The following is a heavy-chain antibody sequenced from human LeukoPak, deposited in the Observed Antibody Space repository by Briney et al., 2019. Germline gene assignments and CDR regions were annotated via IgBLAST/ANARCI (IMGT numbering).Heavy chain of an antibody. CDR3: ARDIYPPIAAAGVTDY. V-gene: IGHV1-2*02. CDR2: INPNSGGT. Sequence: ASVKVSCKASGYIFTGYYMHWVRQAPGQGLEWMGWINPNSGGTNYAQKFQGRVTMTRDTSISTAYMELSRLRSDDTAVYYCARDIYPPIAAAGVTDYWGQGTLVTVSS. D-gene: IGHD6-13*01. J-gene: IGHJ4*02. CDR1: GYIFTGYY.